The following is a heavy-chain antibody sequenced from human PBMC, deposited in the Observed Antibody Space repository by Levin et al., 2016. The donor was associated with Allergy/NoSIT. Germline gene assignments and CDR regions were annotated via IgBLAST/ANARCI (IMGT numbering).Heavy chain of an antibody. V-gene: IGHV3-21*01. Sequence: WIRQPPGKGLEWVSSISSSSSYIYYADSVKGRFTISRDNAKNSLYLQMNSLRAEDTAVYYCARGDCSGGSCRGYYYYGMDVWGQGTTVTVSS. J-gene: IGHJ6*02. D-gene: IGHD2-15*01. CDR2: ISSSSSYI. CDR3: ARGDCSGGSCRGYYYYGMDV.